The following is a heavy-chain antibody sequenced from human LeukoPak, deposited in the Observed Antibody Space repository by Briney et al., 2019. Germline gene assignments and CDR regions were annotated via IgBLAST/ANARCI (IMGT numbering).Heavy chain of an antibody. Sequence: QTGGSLRLSCAASGFPFSGYGMHWVRQAPGKGLEWVTFIRYDGSNKYYADSVKGRFAISKDNSKNTLYLQMNSLRTEDTAVYYCAKDLYSYGYYFDSWGQGTVVTVSS. CDR2: IRYDGSNK. D-gene: IGHD5-18*01. J-gene: IGHJ4*02. V-gene: IGHV3-30*02. CDR3: AKDLYSYGYYFDS. CDR1: GFPFSGYG.